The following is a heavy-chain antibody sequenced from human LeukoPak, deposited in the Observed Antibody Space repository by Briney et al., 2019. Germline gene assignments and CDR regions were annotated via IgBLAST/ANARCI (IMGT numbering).Heavy chain of an antibody. CDR2: IYYSGST. Sequence: SETLSLTCTVSGGSISSSSYYWGWIRQPPGKGLEWIGSIYYSGSTYYNPSLKSRVTISVDTSKNQFSLKLSSVSAADTAVYYCARDLRDYDFWSGYYTGYFDYWGQGTLVTVSS. CDR1: GGSISSSSYY. J-gene: IGHJ4*02. CDR3: ARDLRDYDFWSGYYTGYFDY. V-gene: IGHV4-39*07. D-gene: IGHD3-3*01.